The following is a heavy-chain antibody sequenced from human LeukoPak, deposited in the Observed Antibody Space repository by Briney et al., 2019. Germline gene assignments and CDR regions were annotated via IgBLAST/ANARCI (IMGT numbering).Heavy chain of an antibody. V-gene: IGHV3-53*01. J-gene: IGHJ6*03. CDR2: TYSAGT. CDR3: ARVRTDYDFWSGYRYYYYYMDV. CDR1: GFTVSSNF. Sequence: GGSLTLSCAASGFTVSSNFMGWVRQAPGKGLEWVSITYSAGTYYSDSVKGRSTISRDNSKNTLDLQMNSLRVEDTAVYYCARVRTDYDFWSGYRYYYYYMDVWGKGTTVTVSS. D-gene: IGHD3-3*01.